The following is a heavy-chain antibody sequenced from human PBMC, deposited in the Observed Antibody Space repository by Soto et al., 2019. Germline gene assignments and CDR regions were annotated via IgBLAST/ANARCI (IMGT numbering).Heavy chain of an antibody. V-gene: IGHV1-24*01. CDR2: FDPEDGET. CDR1: GYTLTELS. D-gene: IGHD3-16*02. CDR3: ARDWGTYYDYIWGSYRYPGSFDY. Sequence: ASVKVSCKVSGYTLTELSMHWVRQAPGKGLEWMGGFDPEDGETIYAQKFQGRVTMTTDTSTSTAYMELRSLRSDDTAVYYCARDWGTYYDYIWGSYRYPGSFDYWGQGTLVTVSS. J-gene: IGHJ4*02.